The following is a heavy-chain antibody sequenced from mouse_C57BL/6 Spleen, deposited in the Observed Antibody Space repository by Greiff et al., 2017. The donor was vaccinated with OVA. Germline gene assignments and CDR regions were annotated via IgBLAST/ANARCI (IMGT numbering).Heavy chain of an antibody. J-gene: IGHJ4*01. V-gene: IGHV1-81*01. CDR1: GYTFTSYG. CDR2: IYPRSGNT. D-gene: IGHD1-1*01. CDR3: ARPARRYGSSYDYAMDY. Sequence: VQLKESGAELARPGASVKLSCKASGYTFTSYGISWVKQRTGQGLEWIGEIYPRSGNTYYNEKFKGQATLTAAKSSSTAYMPLRHLTSEASAVYFCARPARRYGSSYDYAMDYWGQGTSVTVSS.